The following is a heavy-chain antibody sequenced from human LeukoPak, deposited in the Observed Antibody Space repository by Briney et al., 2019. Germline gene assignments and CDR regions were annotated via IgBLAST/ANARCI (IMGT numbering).Heavy chain of an antibody. CDR3: ATESSGWPPGAFDI. CDR1: GYTFTNYY. V-gene: IGHV1-2*02. J-gene: IGHJ3*02. Sequence: ASVKVSCKASGYTFTNYYIHWVRQAPGQGLEWMGWINPNSGGTNYAQKFQGRVTMTEDTSTDTAYMELSSLRSEDTAVCYCATESSGWPPGAFDIWGQGTMVTVSS. CDR2: INPNSGGT. D-gene: IGHD6-19*01.